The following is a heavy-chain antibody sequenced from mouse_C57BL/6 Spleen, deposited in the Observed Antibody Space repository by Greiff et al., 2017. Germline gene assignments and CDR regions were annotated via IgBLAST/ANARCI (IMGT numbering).Heavy chain of an antibody. CDR2: INPYNGGT. Sequence: EVQLQQSGPVLVKPGASVKMSCKASGYTFTDYYMNWVKQSHGKSLEWIGVINPYNGGTSYNQKFKGKATLTVDKSSSTAYMELNSLTSEDSAVYYCARGAYYGNYGGYWGQGTTLTVSS. CDR3: ARGAYYGNYGGY. D-gene: IGHD2-10*01. CDR1: GYTFTDYY. J-gene: IGHJ2*01. V-gene: IGHV1-19*01.